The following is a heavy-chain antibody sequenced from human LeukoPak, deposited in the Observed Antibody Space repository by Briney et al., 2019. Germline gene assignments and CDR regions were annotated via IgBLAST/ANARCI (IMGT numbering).Heavy chain of an antibody. CDR2: IKQDGSEK. Sequence: PGGSLRLSCAASGFTFSSYWMSWVRQAPGKGLEWVANIKQDGSEKYYVDSVKGRFAISRDNAKNSLYLQMNSLRAEDTAVYYCARVSYGDYRGFDYWGQGTLVTVSS. J-gene: IGHJ4*02. CDR1: GFTFSSYW. V-gene: IGHV3-7*01. CDR3: ARVSYGDYRGFDY. D-gene: IGHD4-17*01.